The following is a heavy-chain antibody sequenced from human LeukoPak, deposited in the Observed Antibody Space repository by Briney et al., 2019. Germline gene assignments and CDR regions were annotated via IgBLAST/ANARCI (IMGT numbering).Heavy chain of an antibody. CDR3: TSARVSGYYVVY. J-gene: IGHJ4*02. CDR2: IKSKTDGGTT. Sequence: GGSLRLSCAASKFAFSSYAMSWVRQAPGKGLEWVGRIKSKTDGGTTDYAAPVKGRFTISRDDSKNTLYLQMNSLKTEDTAVYYCTSARVSGYYVVYWGQGTLVTVSS. V-gene: IGHV3-15*01. D-gene: IGHD3-22*01. CDR1: KFAFSSYA.